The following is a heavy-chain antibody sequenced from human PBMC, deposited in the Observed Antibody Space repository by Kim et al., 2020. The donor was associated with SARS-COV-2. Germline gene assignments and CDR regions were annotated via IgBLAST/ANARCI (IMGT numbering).Heavy chain of an antibody. CDR1: GYSFMNYG. J-gene: IGHJ4*02. CDR2: INGGNGNT. CDR3: ARTLRPLSGFMGPGAY. D-gene: IGHD1-26*01. V-gene: IGHV1-3*01. Sequence: ASVKVSCKTSGYSFMNYGVHWVRQAPGQGLEWMGWINGGNGNTKYSQKFQGRFIITRDTSASTAYMELNNLRSEDAAVYFCARTLRPLSGFMGPGAYWGQGTLVTVSA.